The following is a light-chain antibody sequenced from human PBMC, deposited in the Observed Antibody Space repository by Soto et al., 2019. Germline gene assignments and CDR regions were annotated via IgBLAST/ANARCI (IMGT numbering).Light chain of an antibody. CDR1: SSDVGGYNY. CDR3: SSYTSSINWV. V-gene: IGLV2-14*01. Sequence: QSALTQPASVSGSPGQSITISCTGTSSDVGGYNYVSWYQQHPAKAPKLMIYDVSNRPSGVSNRFSGSKSGNTASLTISGLQAEDEADYYCSSYTSSINWVFGGGTKLTVL. CDR2: DVS. J-gene: IGLJ3*02.